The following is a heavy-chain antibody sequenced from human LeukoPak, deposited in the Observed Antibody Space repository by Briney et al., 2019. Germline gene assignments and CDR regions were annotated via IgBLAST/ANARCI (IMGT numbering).Heavy chain of an antibody. Sequence: NLGESLKISCQGSGCIFTSYWIGWVRQPPGKGLEWMGIIYPGDSDTRYSPSFQGQVTISADKSISTAYLQWTRLMASDTAMYYGARKYSSGWPNWGQGTLVTVSS. CDR1: GCIFTSYW. CDR3: ARKYSSGWPN. CDR2: IYPGDSDT. D-gene: IGHD6-19*01. V-gene: IGHV5-51*01. J-gene: IGHJ4*02.